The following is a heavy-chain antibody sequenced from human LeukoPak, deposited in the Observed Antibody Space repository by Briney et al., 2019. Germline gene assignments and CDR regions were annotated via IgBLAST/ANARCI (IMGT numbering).Heavy chain of an antibody. D-gene: IGHD4-17*01. CDR2: INHSGST. J-gene: IGHJ4*02. CDR3: ARSEYGDYGDFDY. V-gene: IGHV4-34*01. Sequence: SETLSLTCAVYGGSFSGYYWSWIRQPPGKGLEWIGEINHSGSTNYNPSLKSRVTISVDTSKNQFSLKLSSVTAADTAVYYCARSEYGDYGDFDYWGQGTLVTVSS. CDR1: GGSFSGYY.